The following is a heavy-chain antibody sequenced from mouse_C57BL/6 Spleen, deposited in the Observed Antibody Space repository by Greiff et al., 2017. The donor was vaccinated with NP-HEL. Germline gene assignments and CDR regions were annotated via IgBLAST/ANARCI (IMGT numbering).Heavy chain of an antibody. CDR2: IDPSDSYT. CDR1: GYTFTSYW. Sequence: QVQLQQSGAELVKPGASVKLSCKASGYTFTSYWMQWVKQRPGQGLEWIGEIDPSDSYTNYNQKFKGKATLTVDTSSSTAYMQLSSLTSEDSAVYYCAREVDGGWGQGTLVTVSA. J-gene: IGHJ3*02. D-gene: IGHD2-3*01. V-gene: IGHV1-50*01. CDR3: AREVDGG.